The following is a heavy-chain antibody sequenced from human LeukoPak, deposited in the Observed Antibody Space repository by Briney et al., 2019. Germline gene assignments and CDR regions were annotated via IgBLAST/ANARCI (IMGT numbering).Heavy chain of an antibody. Sequence: PSETLSLACTVSGGSIFSTSFYWGWIRQPPGKGLEWIGSMYYDGTTYHNPSLKSRVTISVDTSNSQFSLGLTSVTAADTAVYFCARRSDSGSDDGEDYFDYWGQGTLVTVSS. J-gene: IGHJ4*02. CDR2: MYYDGTT. D-gene: IGHD1-26*01. CDR3: ARRSDSGSDDGEDYFDY. CDR1: GGSIFSTSFY. V-gene: IGHV4-39*01.